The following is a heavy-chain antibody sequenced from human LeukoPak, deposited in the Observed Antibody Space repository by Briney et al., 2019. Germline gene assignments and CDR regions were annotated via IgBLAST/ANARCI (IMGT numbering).Heavy chain of an antibody. CDR1: GFTLSSYW. D-gene: IGHD2-21*02. Sequence: GGSLRLSCAAAGFTLSSYWMHWVRQVPGKGLVWVSCINSDGSSTSYADSVKGRFTISRDNSKNTLYLQMNSLRAEDTAVYYCAKDLDAYCGGDCYSCPADWGQGTLVTVSS. CDR3: AKDLDAYCGGDCYSCPAD. J-gene: IGHJ4*02. V-gene: IGHV3-74*01. CDR2: INSDGSST.